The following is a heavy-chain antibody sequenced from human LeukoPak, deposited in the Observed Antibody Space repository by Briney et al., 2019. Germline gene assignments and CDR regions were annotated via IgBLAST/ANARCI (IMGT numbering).Heavy chain of an antibody. D-gene: IGHD6-13*01. J-gene: IGHJ4*02. CDR1: GYTFTSYD. CDR3: ARGLYRAAAGTLGY. CDR2: INPNSGGT. Sequence: ASVKVSCKASGYTFTSYDINWVRQAPGQGLEWMGWINPNSGGTNYAQKFQGRVTMTRDTSISTAYMELSRLRSDDTAVYYCARGLYRAAAGTLGYWGQGTLVTVSS. V-gene: IGHV1-2*02.